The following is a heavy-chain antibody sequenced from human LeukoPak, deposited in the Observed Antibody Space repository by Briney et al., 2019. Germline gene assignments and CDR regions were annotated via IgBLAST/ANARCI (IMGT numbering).Heavy chain of an antibody. Sequence: SVKVSCKASGGTFSSYAISWVRQAPGQGLEWMGGIIPIFGTANYAQKFQGRVTITADESTSTAYMELSSLRSEDAAVYYCARGSIVVVRTPFYYYYYGMDVWGQGTTVTVSS. D-gene: IGHD3-22*01. J-gene: IGHJ6*02. CDR2: IIPIFGTA. V-gene: IGHV1-69*13. CDR3: ARGSIVVVRTPFYYYYYGMDV. CDR1: GGTFSSYA.